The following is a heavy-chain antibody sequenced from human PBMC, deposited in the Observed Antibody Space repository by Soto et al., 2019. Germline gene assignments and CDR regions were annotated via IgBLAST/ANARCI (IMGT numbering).Heavy chain of an antibody. CDR2: INHSGST. D-gene: IGHD2-8*02. CDR3: ARDKLTGLFDY. J-gene: IGHJ4*02. Sequence: QVQLQQWGAGLLKPSETLSLTCAVYGGSFSGYYWTWIRQPPGTGLEWIGEINHSGSTNYNPSLKSRVTISVDTSKNQFSRKLTSVTAADPAVYYCARDKLTGLFDYWGQGTLVTVSS. V-gene: IGHV4-34*01. CDR1: GGSFSGYY.